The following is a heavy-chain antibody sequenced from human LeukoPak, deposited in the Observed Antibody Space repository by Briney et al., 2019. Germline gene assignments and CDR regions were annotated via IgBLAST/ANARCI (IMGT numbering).Heavy chain of an antibody. Sequence: GGSLRLSCAASGFTFKNYWMHWVRQAPGKGLVWVSRINSDGSTTNYADSVKGRFTISRDNAKNTLYLQMNSLRAEDTAVYYCARAPYCDCWSGCPPDYWGQGTLVTVSS. J-gene: IGHJ4*02. CDR1: GFTFKNYW. V-gene: IGHV3-74*01. CDR2: INSDGSTT. CDR3: ARAPYCDCWSGCPPDY. D-gene: IGHD3-3*01.